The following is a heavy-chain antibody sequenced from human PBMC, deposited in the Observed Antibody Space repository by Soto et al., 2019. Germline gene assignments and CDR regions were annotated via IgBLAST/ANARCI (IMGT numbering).Heavy chain of an antibody. V-gene: IGHV4-31*03. Sequence: KPSETLSLTCTVSGGSISSGGYYWIWIRHHPGKGLEWIGYIYYSGSTYCNPSLKSRVTISVDTSKNQFSLKLSSVTAADTAVYYCARVRPDSSGRWVDYWGQGTLVTVSS. CDR2: IYYSGST. CDR1: GGSISSGGYY. D-gene: IGHD3-22*01. J-gene: IGHJ4*02. CDR3: ARVRPDSSGRWVDY.